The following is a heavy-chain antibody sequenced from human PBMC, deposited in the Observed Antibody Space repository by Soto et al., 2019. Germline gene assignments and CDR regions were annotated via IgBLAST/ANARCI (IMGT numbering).Heavy chain of an antibody. CDR3: ARDVGCYGDSSPYNSSDP. V-gene: IGHV1-18*01. J-gene: IGHJ5*02. D-gene: IGHD4-17*01. CDR1: GYTFTSYG. CDR2: ISAYNGNT. Sequence: ASVKVSSKASGYTFTSYGISWVRQAPGQGLEWMGWISAYNGNTNYAQKLQGRVTMTTDTSTSTAYMELRSLRSDDTAVYYCARDVGCYGDSSPYNSSDPWGQGPLVTVSS.